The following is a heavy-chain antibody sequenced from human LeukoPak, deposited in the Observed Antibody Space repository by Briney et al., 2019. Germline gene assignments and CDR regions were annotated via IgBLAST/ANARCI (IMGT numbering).Heavy chain of an antibody. D-gene: IGHD4-17*01. CDR2: INHSGST. CDR1: GGSFSGYY. V-gene: IGHV4-34*01. J-gene: IGHJ6*03. CDR3: ASYGDYASTLYYYYYYMDV. Sequence: SETLSLTCAVYGGSFSGYYWSWIRQPPGKGLEWIGEINHSGSTNYNPSLKSRVTISVDTSKNQFSLKLSSVTAADTAVYYCASYGDYASTLYYYYYYMDVWGKGTTVTVSS.